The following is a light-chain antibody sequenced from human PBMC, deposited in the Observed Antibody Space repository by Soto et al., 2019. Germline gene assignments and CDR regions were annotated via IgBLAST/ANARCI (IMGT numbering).Light chain of an antibody. CDR2: EVS. CDR1: SSDVGGYNY. CDR3: SSYTSSRAYV. V-gene: IGLV2-14*01. J-gene: IGLJ1*01. Sequence: QSVLTQPASVSGSPGQSITISCTGTSSDVGGYNYVSWYQHQSGKAPKLMIHEVSNRPSGVSNRFSGSKSGNTASLTISGLQAEDEADYYCSSYTSSRAYVFGIGTKVTVL.